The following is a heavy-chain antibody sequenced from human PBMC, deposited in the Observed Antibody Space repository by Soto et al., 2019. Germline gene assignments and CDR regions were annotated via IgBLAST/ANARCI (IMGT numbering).Heavy chain of an antibody. V-gene: IGHV4-30-4*02. Sequence: SDTLSLTCTVSGGCISSGDYYWSWIRQPPGKGLEWIGYIYYSGSTYYNPSLKSRVTISVDTSKNQFSLKLSSVTAADTAVYYCARDTGPGPRGMDVWGQGTTVT. CDR3: ARDTGPGPRGMDV. CDR1: GGCISSGDYY. CDR2: IYYSGST. J-gene: IGHJ6*02.